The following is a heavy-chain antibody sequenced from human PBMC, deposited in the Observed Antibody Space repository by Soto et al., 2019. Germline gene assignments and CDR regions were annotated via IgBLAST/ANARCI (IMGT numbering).Heavy chain of an antibody. CDR3: ARGPFLPATGTYYYYMDV. V-gene: IGHV3-13*01. J-gene: IGHJ6*03. CDR1: GFTFSSYD. CDR2: IGTAGDT. Sequence: GGSLRLSCAASGFTFSSYDMHWVRQATGKGLEWVSAIGTAGDTYYPGSVKGRFTISRENAKNSLYLQMNSLRAGDTAVYYCARGPFLPATGTYYYYMDVWGKGTTVTVSS. D-gene: IGHD6-13*01.